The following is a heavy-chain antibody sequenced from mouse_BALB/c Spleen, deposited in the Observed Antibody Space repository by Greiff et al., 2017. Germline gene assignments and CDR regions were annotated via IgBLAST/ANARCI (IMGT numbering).Heavy chain of an antibody. CDR3: AREIYYDY. Sequence: EVQLVESGPGLVKPSQSLSLTCTVTGYSITSDYAWNWIRQFPGNKLEWMGYISYSGSTSYNPSLKSRISITRDTSKNQFFLQLNSVTTEDTATYYCAREIYYDYWGQGTSVTVSS. D-gene: IGHD2-4*01. CDR2: ISYSGST. CDR1: GYSITSDYA. V-gene: IGHV3-2*02. J-gene: IGHJ4*01.